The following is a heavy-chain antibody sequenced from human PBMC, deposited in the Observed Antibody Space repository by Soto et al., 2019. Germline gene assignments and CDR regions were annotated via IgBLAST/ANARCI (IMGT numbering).Heavy chain of an antibody. CDR3: AREYTATVAGPTAYYFDY. J-gene: IGHJ4*02. CDR1: GDSISSYY. Sequence: QVQLQESGPGLVKPSETLSLTCSVSGDSISSYYWSWIRQPAGKGLEWIGRIYASGDTYFNPSLKSRVTMSVDTSKNQLFLRLSSVTAADTAVYYCAREYTATVAGPTAYYFDYWGQGALVTVST. V-gene: IGHV4-4*07. D-gene: IGHD6-19*01. CDR2: IYASGDT.